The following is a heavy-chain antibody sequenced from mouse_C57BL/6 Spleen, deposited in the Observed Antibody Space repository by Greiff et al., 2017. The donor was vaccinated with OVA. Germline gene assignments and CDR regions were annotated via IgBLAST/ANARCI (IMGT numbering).Heavy chain of an antibody. V-gene: IGHV1-85*01. J-gene: IGHJ1*03. Sequence: QVQLQQSGPELVKPGASVKLSCKASGYTFTSYDINWVKQRPGQGLEWIGWIYPRAGSTKYNEKFKGKATLTVDTSSSTAYMELHSLTSEDSAVYFCAREGNYYGSSRYFEVWGTGTTVTVSS. D-gene: IGHD1-1*01. CDR1: GYTFTSYD. CDR3: AREGNYYGSSRYFEV. CDR2: IYPRAGST.